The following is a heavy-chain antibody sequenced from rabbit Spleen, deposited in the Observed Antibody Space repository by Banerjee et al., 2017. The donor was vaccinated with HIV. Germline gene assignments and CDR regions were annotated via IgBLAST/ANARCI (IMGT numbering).Heavy chain of an antibody. J-gene: IGHJ4*01. CDR3: ARGSAAMTMVITGYYLNL. CDR2: IYPDASGST. D-gene: IGHD2-1*01. V-gene: IGHV1S40*01. Sequence: QSLEESGGDMVKPGASLTLTCTASGFSFSSSYYICWVRQAPGKGPEWIGCIYPDASGSTAYASWAKGRFTISKTSSTTVTPQMTSLTAADTATYFCARGSAAMTMVITGYYLNLWGPGTLVTVS. CDR1: GFSFSSSYY.